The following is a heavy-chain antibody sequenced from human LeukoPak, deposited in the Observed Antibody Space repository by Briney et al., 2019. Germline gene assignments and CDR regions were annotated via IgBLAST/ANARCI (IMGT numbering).Heavy chain of an antibody. CDR1: GYAFTGYY. V-gene: IGHV1-2*02. Sequence: ASVKVSCKASGYAFTGYYMHWVRHAPGQGLEWMGWINPNSGGTNYAQKFQGRVTMTRDTSISTAYMELSRLRSDDTAVYYCARWLQQNYYYYMDVWGKGTTVTVSS. CDR3: ARWLQQNYYYYMDV. CDR2: INPNSGGT. D-gene: IGHD5-24*01. J-gene: IGHJ6*03.